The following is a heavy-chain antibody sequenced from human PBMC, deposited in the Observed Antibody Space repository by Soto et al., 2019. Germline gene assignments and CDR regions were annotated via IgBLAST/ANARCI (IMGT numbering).Heavy chain of an antibody. J-gene: IGHJ5*02. D-gene: IGHD2-15*01. CDR1: GGKFSRYA. CDR3: ARDQDCCGGSCYSGDLYWFDP. V-gene: IGHV1-69*13. Sequence: SVKVSFKECGGKFSRYAIIWARHWPGQGLKWMGGIIPIFGTANYAQKFQGRVTITADESTSTAYMELSSLRSEDTAVYYCARDQDCCGGSCYSGDLYWFDPWGQGPLVTVSS. CDR2: IIPIFGTA.